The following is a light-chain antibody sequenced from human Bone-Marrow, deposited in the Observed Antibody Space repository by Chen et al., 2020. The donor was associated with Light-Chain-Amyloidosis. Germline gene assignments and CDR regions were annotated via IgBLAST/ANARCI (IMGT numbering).Light chain of an antibody. Sequence: SYVLTQPSSVSVAPGQTATIACGGNNIGSTRVHWYQQTPGQAPLLGVYDDSYRPSGIPERLSGYSSGNTATLTISRVEAGDEADYYCQVWDRGSDRPVFGGGTKLTVL. V-gene: IGLV3-21*02. CDR2: DDS. CDR3: QVWDRGSDRPV. CDR1: NIGSTR. J-gene: IGLJ3*02.